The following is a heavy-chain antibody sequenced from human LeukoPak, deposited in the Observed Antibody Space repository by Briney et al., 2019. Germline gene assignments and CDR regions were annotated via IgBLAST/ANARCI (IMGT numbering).Heavy chain of an antibody. CDR3: ARGLYSYGQYYFDY. V-gene: IGHV1-2*02. CDR1: GYTFTGYY. J-gene: IGHJ4*02. CDR2: INPNSGGT. D-gene: IGHD5-18*01. Sequence: GASVKVSCKASGYTFTGYYMHWVRQAPGQGPEWMGWINPNSGGTNYAQKFQGRVTMTRDTSISTAYMELSRLRSDDTAVYYCARGLYSYGQYYFDYWGQGTLVTVSS.